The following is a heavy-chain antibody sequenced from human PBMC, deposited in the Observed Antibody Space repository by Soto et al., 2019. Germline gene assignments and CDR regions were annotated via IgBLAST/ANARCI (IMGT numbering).Heavy chain of an antibody. Sequence: ASVKVSCKASGYSFTSYAMHWVRQAPGQRLEWMGWINAGNGNTKYSQKFQGRVTITRDTSASTAYMELSSLRSEDTAVYYCASRGYYDSSGYPFDYWGQGTLVTVSS. CDR1: GYSFTSYA. V-gene: IGHV1-3*01. J-gene: IGHJ4*02. D-gene: IGHD3-22*01. CDR3: ASRGYYDSSGYPFDY. CDR2: INAGNGNT.